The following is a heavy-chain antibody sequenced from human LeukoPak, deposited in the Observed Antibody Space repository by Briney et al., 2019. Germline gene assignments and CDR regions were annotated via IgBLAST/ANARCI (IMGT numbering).Heavy chain of an antibody. CDR3: ARPYCSSTSCYYYFDY. Sequence: GESLQISFQGSGYSFTSYWIGWVRPMPGKGLEGMRIIYPGDSDTRYSPSFQGQVTISADKSISTAYLQWSSLKASDTAMYYCARPYCSSTSCYYYFDYWGQGTLVTVSS. D-gene: IGHD2-2*01. CDR2: IYPGDSDT. CDR1: GYSFTSYW. V-gene: IGHV5-51*01. J-gene: IGHJ4*02.